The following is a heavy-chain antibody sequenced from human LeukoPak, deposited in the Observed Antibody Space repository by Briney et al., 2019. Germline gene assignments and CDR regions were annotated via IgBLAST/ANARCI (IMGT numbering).Heavy chain of an antibody. CDR1: GFTFSSYG. J-gene: IGHJ4*02. CDR3: ARGGYCSSTSCYTRPYDY. V-gene: IGHV3-33*01. Sequence: PGGSLRLSCAASGFTFSSYGMHWVRQAPGKGLEWVAVIWYDGSNKYYADSVKGRFTISRDNSKNTLYLQMNSLRAEDTAVYYCARGGYCSSTSCYTRPYDYWGQGTLVTVSS. D-gene: IGHD2-2*02. CDR2: IWYDGSNK.